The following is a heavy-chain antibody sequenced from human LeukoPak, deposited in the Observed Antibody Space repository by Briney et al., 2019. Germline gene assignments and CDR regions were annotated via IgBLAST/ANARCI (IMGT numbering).Heavy chain of an antibody. D-gene: IGHD3-10*01. Sequence: SETLSLTCSVSGGSISSSSHYWGWIRQPPGKGLEWIGTIYYSGETFYNPSLKSRVTTSLHTPKNQFSLKVTSMTAADTAVYFCARGDVGVVYYFDYWGQGTLVTVSS. V-gene: IGHV4-39*07. CDR3: ARGDVGVVYYFDY. J-gene: IGHJ4*02. CDR1: GGSISSSSHY. CDR2: IYYSGET.